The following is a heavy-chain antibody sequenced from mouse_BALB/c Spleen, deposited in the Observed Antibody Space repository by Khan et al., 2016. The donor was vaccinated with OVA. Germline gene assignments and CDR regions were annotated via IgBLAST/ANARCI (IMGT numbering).Heavy chain of an antibody. CDR3: ARLEDI. D-gene: IGHD1-3*01. Sequence: QVQLKESGPGLVAPSQSLSITCTVSGYSLTSYGVHWVRQPPGKGLEWMGVIWAGGSTNNNSALFTRLSICKDNSKSQVFLKMNSLRTDDTAMYHCARLEDIWGQGSTLTVSS. J-gene: IGHJ2*01. V-gene: IGHV2-9*02. CDR1: GYSLTSYG. CDR2: IWAGGST.